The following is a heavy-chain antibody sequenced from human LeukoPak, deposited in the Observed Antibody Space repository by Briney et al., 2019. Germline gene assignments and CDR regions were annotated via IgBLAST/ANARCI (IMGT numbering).Heavy chain of an antibody. CDR2: IKQDGSEK. V-gene: IGHV3-7*01. Sequence: GGSLRLSCAASGFTLSSYWMSWVRQAPGKGLEWVANIKQDGSEKYYVDSVKGRFTISRDNAKNSLYLQMNSLRAEDTAVYYCARVSYDILTGYQHYFDYWGQGTLVTVSS. CDR3: ARVSYDILTGYQHYFDY. D-gene: IGHD3-9*01. CDR1: GFTLSSYW. J-gene: IGHJ4*02.